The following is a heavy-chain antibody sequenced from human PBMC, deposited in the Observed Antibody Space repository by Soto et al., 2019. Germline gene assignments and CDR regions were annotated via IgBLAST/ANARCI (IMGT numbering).Heavy chain of an antibody. D-gene: IGHD6-19*01. CDR1: GYSFTSYW. CDR2: IYPGDSDT. V-gene: IGHV5-51*01. J-gene: IGHJ6*02. CDR3: ARHPASLIAVAGTSYYYYGMDV. Sequence: GESLKISCKGSGYSFTSYWIVWVRQMPGKGLEWMGIIYPGDSDTRYSPSFQGQVTISADKSISTAYLQWSSLKASDTAMYYCARHPASLIAVAGTSYYYYGMDVWGQGTTVTVSS.